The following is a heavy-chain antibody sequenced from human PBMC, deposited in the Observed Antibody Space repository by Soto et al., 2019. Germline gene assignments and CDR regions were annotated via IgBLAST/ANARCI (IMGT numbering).Heavy chain of an antibody. V-gene: IGHV4-34*01. CDR2: INHSGST. CDR1: GGSFSGYY. J-gene: IGHJ4*02. Sequence: PSETLSLTCAVYGGSFSGYYWSWIRQPPGKGLEWIGEINHSGSTNYNPSLKSRVTISVDTSRNQFSLKLSSVTAADTAVYYCARGLLHDRAVATIFHDYWGQGTLVTVSS. D-gene: IGHD5-12*01. CDR3: ARGLLHDRAVATIFHDY.